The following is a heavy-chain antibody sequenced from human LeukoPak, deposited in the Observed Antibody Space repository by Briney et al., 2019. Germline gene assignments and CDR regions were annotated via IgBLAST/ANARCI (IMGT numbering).Heavy chain of an antibody. CDR2: IYSGGST. J-gene: IGHJ4*02. D-gene: IGHD3-9*01. V-gene: IGHV3-53*01. CDR3: ARGANHYDILTGHTY. CDR1: GFTVSSNY. Sequence: GGSLRLSCAASGFTVSSNYMSWVRQAPGKGLEWVSVIYSGGSTYYADSVKGRFTISRDNSKNTLYLQMNSLRAEDTAVYYCARGANHYDILTGHTYWGQGTLVTVSS.